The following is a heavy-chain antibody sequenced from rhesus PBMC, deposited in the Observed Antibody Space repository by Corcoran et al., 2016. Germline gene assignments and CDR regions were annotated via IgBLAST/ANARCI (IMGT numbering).Heavy chain of an antibody. CDR1: GGSISSSNW. J-gene: IGHJ4*01. CDR3: ARERGYGYGYYFDY. V-gene: IGHV4-65*01. D-gene: IGHD3-9*01. CDR2: ISGSMGRP. Sequence: QVQLQESGPGLVKPSETLSLTCAVSGGSISSSNWWSWIRQPPGKGLEWIGYISGSMGRPNYNPPRKSGVTISTATSKNQFSLKLSSVTAADTAVYYCARERGYGYGYYFDYWGQGVLVTVSS.